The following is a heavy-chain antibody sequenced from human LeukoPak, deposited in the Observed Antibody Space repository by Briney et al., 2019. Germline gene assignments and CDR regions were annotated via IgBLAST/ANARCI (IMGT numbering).Heavy chain of an antibody. V-gene: IGHV3-7*01. Sequence: PGGSLRLSCAASGFTFSSYWMSWVRQAPGKGLEWVANIKEDGSEKYYVDSVKGRFTISRDNAKKSLFLQMSSLRVEDTAVYYCARGRDLAVWGQGTTVTVSS. J-gene: IGHJ6*01. CDR3: ARGRDLAV. CDR1: GFTFSSYW. CDR2: IKEDGSEK.